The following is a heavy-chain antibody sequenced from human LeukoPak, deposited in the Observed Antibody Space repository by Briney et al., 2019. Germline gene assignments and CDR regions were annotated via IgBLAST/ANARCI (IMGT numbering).Heavy chain of an antibody. Sequence: GGSLRLSCAASGFTFSGYAMHWVRQAPGKGLEYVSAISSYGDTTYYADSVKGRFTISRDNSKSTLSLQMGSLRADDTAVYYCARGVADTKWYFDLWGRGTLVTVSS. J-gene: IGHJ2*01. CDR1: GFTFSGYA. CDR2: ISSYGDTT. CDR3: ARGVADTKWYFDL. V-gene: IGHV3-64*02. D-gene: IGHD3-22*01.